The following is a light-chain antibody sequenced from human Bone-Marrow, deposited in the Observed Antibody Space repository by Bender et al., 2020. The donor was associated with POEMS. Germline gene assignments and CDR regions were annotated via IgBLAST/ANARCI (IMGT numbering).Light chain of an antibody. CDR3: QAWDSSTAVV. Sequence: SYELTQSPSVSVSPGQTASITCSGDKLGDKYVCWYQQEPGQSPVLVISQDSQRPSGIPERFSGSNSGNTATLTISGTQAMDEADYYCQAWDSSTAVVFGGGTKLTVL. V-gene: IGLV3-1*01. CDR2: QDS. CDR1: KLGDKY. J-gene: IGLJ2*01.